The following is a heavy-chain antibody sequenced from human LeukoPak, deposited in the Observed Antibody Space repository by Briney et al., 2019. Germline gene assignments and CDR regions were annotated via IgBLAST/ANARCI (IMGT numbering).Heavy chain of an antibody. Sequence: SETLSLTSGVSGGSFSFYYWSWIRQPPGKGLEWIGEISQSGSTNYNPSLKSRVNISLDTSENQFSLKLSSVTAADTAVYYCARRDDAFDIWGQGTMVTVSS. J-gene: IGHJ3*02. V-gene: IGHV4-34*01. CDR3: ARRDDAFDI. CDR1: GGSFSFYY. CDR2: ISQSGST.